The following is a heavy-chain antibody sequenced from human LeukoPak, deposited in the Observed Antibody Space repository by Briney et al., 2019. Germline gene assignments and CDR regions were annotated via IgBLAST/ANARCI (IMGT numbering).Heavy chain of an antibody. V-gene: IGHV4-4*07. CDR1: GRSISSCY. CDR3: ASSGYYESRVRDY. J-gene: IGHJ4*02. D-gene: IGHD3-22*01. CDR2: IYTSWST. Sequence: SETQSLPCTLSGRSISSCYWSWVRHPGGEGLEWIGHIYTSWSTNYNTLLKGRVPIPVNKPKNHFSLKLTAVTAASKAVYYCASSGYYESRVRDYWGQGTLVTVSS.